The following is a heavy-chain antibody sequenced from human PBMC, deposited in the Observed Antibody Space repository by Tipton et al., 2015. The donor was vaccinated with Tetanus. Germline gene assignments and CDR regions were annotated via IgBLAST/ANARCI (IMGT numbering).Heavy chain of an antibody. CDR2: ISPNNGGT. CDR1: GYTFTGYY. V-gene: IGHV1-2*02. CDR3: ATVPGSYSTY. J-gene: IGHJ4*02. Sequence: QLVQSGAEVKQPGASVKVSCKASGYTFTGYYLHWVRQAPGQGLEWMGWISPNNGGTNYARNFQGRVTMTRDTSITTAYMELSRLTSDDTAMYYCATVPGSYSTYWGQGALVTVSS. D-gene: IGHD3-10*01.